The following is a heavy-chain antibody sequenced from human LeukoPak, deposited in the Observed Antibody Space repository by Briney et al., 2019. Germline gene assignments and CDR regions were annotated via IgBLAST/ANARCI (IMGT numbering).Heavy chain of an antibody. CDR1: GFTFNTYA. J-gene: IGHJ4*02. CDR2: ISGSGYST. CDR3: AKDPGSGTFYADYFDY. V-gene: IGHV3-23*01. Sequence: PGGSLRLSCAASGFTFNTYAMSWVRQAPWKGLEWVAGISGSGYSTYYADSVKGRFTISRHNSKSTLYLQMNSLRAEDTAVYYCAKDPGSGTFYADYFDYWGQGTLVTVSS. D-gene: IGHD3-10*01.